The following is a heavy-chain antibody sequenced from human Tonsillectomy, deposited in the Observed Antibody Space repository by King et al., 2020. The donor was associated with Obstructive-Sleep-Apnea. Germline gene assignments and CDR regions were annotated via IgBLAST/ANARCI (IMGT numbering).Heavy chain of an antibody. CDR3: ARVSGTYYEYFDV. V-gene: IGHV1-3*01. J-gene: IGHJ4*02. D-gene: IGHD1-26*01. Sequence: QLVQSGAEVKKPGASVNVSCTASGYTFINFALHWVRQAPGQSLEWMGWINGGRGNKQYSQRLRGRLSLTRDTSATTAYMELSSLRLEDTAVYYCARVSGTYYEYFDVWGQGTLVTVSS. CDR1: GYTFINFA. CDR2: INGGRGNK.